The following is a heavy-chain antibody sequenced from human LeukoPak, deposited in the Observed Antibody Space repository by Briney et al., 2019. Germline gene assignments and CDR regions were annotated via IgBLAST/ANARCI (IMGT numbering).Heavy chain of an antibody. J-gene: IGHJ4*02. CDR3: ARVSIVGATTDFDY. CDR2: IIPIFGTA. V-gene: IGHV1-69*05. CDR1: GGTFSSYA. Sequence: ASVKVSCKASGGTFSSYAISWVLQAPGQGLEWMGRIIPIFGTANYAQKFQGRVTITTDESTSTAYMELSSLRSEDTAVYYCARVSIVGATTDFDYWGQGTLVTVSS. D-gene: IGHD1-26*01.